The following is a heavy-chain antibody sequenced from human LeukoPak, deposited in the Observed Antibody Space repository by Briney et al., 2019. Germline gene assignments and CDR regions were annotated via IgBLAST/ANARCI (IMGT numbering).Heavy chain of an antibody. Sequence: GGSLRLSCTASGFTFSSYEMNWVRQAPGKGLEWVSYINSSGSTINHADSVKGRFTISRDNAENSLYLQMSSLRAEDTAVYYWTRDRDYSSSAPGYWGQGTLVTVSS. CDR2: INSSGSTI. V-gene: IGHV3-48*03. J-gene: IGHJ4*02. D-gene: IGHD6-6*01. CDR3: TRDRDYSSSAPGY. CDR1: GFTFSSYE.